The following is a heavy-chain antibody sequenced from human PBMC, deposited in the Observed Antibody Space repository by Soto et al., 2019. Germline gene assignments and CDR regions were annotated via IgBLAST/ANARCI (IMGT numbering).Heavy chain of an antibody. CDR1: GFTVSSNY. Sequence: GGSLRLSCAASGFTVSSNYMSWVRQAPGKGLEWVSVIYSGGSTYYADSVRGRFTISRDNSKNTLYLQMKSLRAEDTAVCYCARDPTATRHGMDVWGQGTTVTVSS. V-gene: IGHV3-53*01. J-gene: IGHJ6*02. CDR3: ARDPTATRHGMDV. CDR2: IYSGGST. D-gene: IGHD1-26*01.